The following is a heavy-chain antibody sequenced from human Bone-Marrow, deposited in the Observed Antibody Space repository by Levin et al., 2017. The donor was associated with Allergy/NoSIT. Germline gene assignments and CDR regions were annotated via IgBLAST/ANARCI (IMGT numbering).Heavy chain of an antibody. V-gene: IGHV1-18*01. Sequence: PGESLKISCKASGYTFATYTISWVRQAPGQGLEWMGWISPYNGNTNYAQKVQGRVTMTTDTSTNTAYMEVRSLRSGDTAVYYCARAKVVVGSPTISFDMDVWGKGTTVTVSS. J-gene: IGHJ6*03. CDR1: GYTFATYT. D-gene: IGHD2-2*01. CDR2: ISPYNGNT. CDR3: ARAKVVVGSPTISFDMDV.